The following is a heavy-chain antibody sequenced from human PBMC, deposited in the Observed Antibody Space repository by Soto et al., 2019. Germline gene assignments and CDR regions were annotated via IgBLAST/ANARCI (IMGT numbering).Heavy chain of an antibody. CDR3: AREVRSSWYRWSLDY. D-gene: IGHD6-13*01. J-gene: IGHJ4*02. V-gene: IGHV3-30-3*01. CDR1: GFTFSSYA. Sequence: HVQLVESGGGVVQPGRSLRLSCAASGFTFSSYAMHWVRQAPGKGLEWVAVISYDGSNKYYADSVKGRFTISRDNSKNTLYLQMNSLRAEDTAVYYCAREVRSSWYRWSLDYWGQGTLVTVSS. CDR2: ISYDGSNK.